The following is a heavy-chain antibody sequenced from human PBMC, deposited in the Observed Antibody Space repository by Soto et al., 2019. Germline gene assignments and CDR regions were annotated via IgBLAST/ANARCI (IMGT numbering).Heavy chain of an antibody. CDR2: ISGSGGST. CDR1: GFTFSSYA. J-gene: IGHJ4*02. D-gene: IGHD2-2*02. Sequence: EVQLLESGGGLVQPGGSLRLSCAASGFTFSSYAMSWVRQAPGKGLEWVSAISGSGGSTYYADSVKGRFTISRDNSKNTLYLQMNSLRAEDTAVYYCAKGKDIVVVPAAIAFDYWGQGTLVTVSS. CDR3: AKGKDIVVVPAAIAFDY. V-gene: IGHV3-23*01.